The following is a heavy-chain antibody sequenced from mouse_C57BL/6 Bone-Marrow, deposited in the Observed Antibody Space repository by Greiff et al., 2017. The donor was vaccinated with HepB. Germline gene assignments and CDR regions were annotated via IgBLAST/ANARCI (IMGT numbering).Heavy chain of an antibody. CDR3: AIIYYGNYEYYFDY. V-gene: IGHV1-85*01. D-gene: IGHD2-1*01. CDR1: GYTFTSYD. CDR2: IYPRDGST. J-gene: IGHJ2*01. Sequence: QVQLKESGPELVKPGASVKLSCKASGYTFTSYDINWVKQRPGQGLEWIGWIYPRDGSTKYNEKFKGKATLTVDTSSSTAYMELHSLTSEDSAVYFCAIIYYGNYEYYFDYWGQGTTLTVSS.